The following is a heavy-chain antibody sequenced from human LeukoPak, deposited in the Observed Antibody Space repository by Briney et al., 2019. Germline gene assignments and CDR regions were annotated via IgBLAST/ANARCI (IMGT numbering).Heavy chain of an antibody. V-gene: IGHV4-34*01. J-gene: IGHJ5*02. CDR3: ARGRGRDWFDP. CDR1: GGSFSGLY. CDR2: INHGGST. Sequence: SETLSLTCAVHGGSFSGLYWNWIRQPPGKGLERIGEINHGGSTNYNPSLKSRATMSVDTSKNQLSLKLTSVTAADTAVYYCARGRGRDWFDPWGQGTLVTVSS. D-gene: IGHD2-15*01.